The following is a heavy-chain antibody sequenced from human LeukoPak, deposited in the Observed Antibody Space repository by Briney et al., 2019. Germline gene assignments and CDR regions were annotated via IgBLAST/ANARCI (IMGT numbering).Heavy chain of an antibody. CDR1: GYTFTSYG. Sequence: ASVKVSCKASGYTFTSYGISWVRQAPGQGLEWMGWISAYNGNTNYAQKLQGRVTMTTDTSTSTAYMELRSLRSDDTAVYYCARDLFNGITIFGVVRPFDYWGQGTLVTVSS. J-gene: IGHJ4*02. V-gene: IGHV1-18*01. D-gene: IGHD3-3*01. CDR2: ISAYNGNT. CDR3: ARDLFNGITIFGVVRPFDY.